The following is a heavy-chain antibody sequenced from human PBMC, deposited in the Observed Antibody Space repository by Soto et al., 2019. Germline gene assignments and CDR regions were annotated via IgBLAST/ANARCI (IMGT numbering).Heavy chain of an antibody. CDR2: IWYDGSNK. CDR3: ARDITVAVSGIDY. J-gene: IGHJ4*02. V-gene: IGHV3-33*08. Sequence: GGSLRLSCTTSGFTFTSYSMHWVRQAPGKGLEWVAVIWYDGSNKYYADSVKGRFTISRDNSKNTLYLQMNSLRAEDTAVYYCARDITVAVSGIDYWGQGTLVTVSS. CDR1: GFTFTSYS. D-gene: IGHD6-19*01.